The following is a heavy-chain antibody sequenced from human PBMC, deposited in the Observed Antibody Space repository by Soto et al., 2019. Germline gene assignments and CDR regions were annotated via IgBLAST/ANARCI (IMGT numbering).Heavy chain of an antibody. J-gene: IGHJ3*02. CDR2: IFHSGTT. CDR1: GYSITNVNW. D-gene: IGHD2-2*01. V-gene: IGHV4-28*01. CDR3: ARSPYADALDI. Sequence: QVQLQESGPGLVKPSDTLSLTCAVSGYSITNVNWWAWIRQPPGKGLKWMGYIFHSGTTHYNPSLKGRVTMSVDTSKNQFSLKVDSLTAEDAAVYYCARSPYADALDIWGQGTMVTVSS.